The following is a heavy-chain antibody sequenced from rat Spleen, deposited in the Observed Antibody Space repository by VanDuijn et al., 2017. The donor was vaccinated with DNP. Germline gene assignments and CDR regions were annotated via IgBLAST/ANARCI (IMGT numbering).Heavy chain of an antibody. CDR1: GFTFSDYY. J-gene: IGHJ2*01. Sequence: EVQLVESGGGLVQPGRSLKLSCAASGFTFSDYYMAWVRQAPTKGLEWVASISIGGGNTYYRDSVKGRFSISSDNAKNTQYLQMDSLRSEDTATYYCARHPQTTGIPDYWGQGVMVTVSS. V-gene: IGHV5S13*01. CDR3: ARHPQTTGIPDY. CDR2: ISIGGGNT. D-gene: IGHD1-7*01.